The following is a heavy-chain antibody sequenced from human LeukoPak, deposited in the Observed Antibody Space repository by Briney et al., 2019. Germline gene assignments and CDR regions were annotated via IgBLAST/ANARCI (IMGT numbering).Heavy chain of an antibody. CDR2: ISNSGSTE. CDR1: GFTFSSYE. V-gene: IGHV3-48*03. Sequence: PGGSLRLSCAASGFTFSSYEMNWIRQAPGKGLEWISYISNSGSTEYYADSVKGRFTISRDNAKNSVFLQMNSLRAEDTAVYYCAAVIDYWGQGTLVTVSS. CDR3: AAVIDY. J-gene: IGHJ4*02.